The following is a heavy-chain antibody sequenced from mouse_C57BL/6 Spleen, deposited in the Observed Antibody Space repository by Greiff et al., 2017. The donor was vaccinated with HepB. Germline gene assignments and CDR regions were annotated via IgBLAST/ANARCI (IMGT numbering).Heavy chain of an antibody. J-gene: IGHJ4*01. V-gene: IGHV1-69*01. D-gene: IGHD1-1*01. CDR2: IDPSDSYT. CDR1: GYTFTSYW. Sequence: QVQLQQPGAELVMPGASVKLSCKASGYTFTSYWMHWVKQRPGQGLEWIGEIDPSDSYTNYNQKFKGKSTLTVDKSSSTAYMQLSSLTSEDSAVYYCARSVVATGYYAMDYWGQGTSVTVSS. CDR3: ARSVVATGYYAMDY.